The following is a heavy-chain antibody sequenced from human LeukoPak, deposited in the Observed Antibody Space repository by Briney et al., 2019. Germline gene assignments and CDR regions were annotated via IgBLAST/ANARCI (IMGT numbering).Heavy chain of an antibody. CDR2: INHSGST. V-gene: IGHV4-34*01. D-gene: IGHD4-23*01. J-gene: IGHJ4*02. Sequence: PSETLSLTCAVYGGSFSGYYWSWIRQPPGKGLEWIGEINHSGSTNYNPSLKSRVTISVDTSKNQFSLKLSSVTAADTAVYYCAGDYGGSRFVYWGQGTLVTVSS. CDR3: AGDYGGSRFVY. CDR1: GGSFSGYY.